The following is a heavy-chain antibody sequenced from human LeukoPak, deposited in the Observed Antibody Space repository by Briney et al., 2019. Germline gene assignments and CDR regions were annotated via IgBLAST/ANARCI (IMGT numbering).Heavy chain of an antibody. CDR1: GGSISSGSYY. Sequence: PSQTLSLTCTVSGGSISSGSYYWSWIRQPAGKGLEWIGRIYTSGSTNYNPSLKSRVTISVDTSKNQFSLKLSSVTAADTAVYYCARDRVVVVTAQPSYYYYYYMDVWGKGTTVTISS. J-gene: IGHJ6*03. CDR3: ARDRVVVVTAQPSYYYYYYMDV. CDR2: IYTSGST. D-gene: IGHD2-21*02. V-gene: IGHV4-61*02.